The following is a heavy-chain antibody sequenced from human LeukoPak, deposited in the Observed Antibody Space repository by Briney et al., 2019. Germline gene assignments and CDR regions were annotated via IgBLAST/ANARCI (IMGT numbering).Heavy chain of an antibody. J-gene: IGHJ5*02. CDR1: GGSISSGSYY. Sequence: PSQTLSLTCTVSGGSISSGSYYWSWIRQPAGKGLEWIGRIYTSGSTNYNPSLKSRVTISVDTSKNQFSLKLSSVTAADTAVYYCAREYGSGSYLRWFDPWGQGTLVTVSS. CDR3: AREYGSGSYLRWFDP. CDR2: IYTSGST. D-gene: IGHD3-10*01. V-gene: IGHV4-61*02.